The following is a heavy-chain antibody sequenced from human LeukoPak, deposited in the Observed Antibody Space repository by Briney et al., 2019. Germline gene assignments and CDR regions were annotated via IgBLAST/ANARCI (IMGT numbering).Heavy chain of an antibody. Sequence: GRSLRLSCAASGFTFDDYAMHWVRQAPGKGLEWVSGISWNSGSIGYADSVKGRFTISRDNAKNSLYLQMKSLRAEDTALYFCAKDPNPEQWLLEGVDYWGQGTLVTVSS. CDR3: AKDPNPEQWLLEGVDY. J-gene: IGHJ4*02. D-gene: IGHD6-19*01. CDR2: ISWNSGSI. V-gene: IGHV3-9*01. CDR1: GFTFDDYA.